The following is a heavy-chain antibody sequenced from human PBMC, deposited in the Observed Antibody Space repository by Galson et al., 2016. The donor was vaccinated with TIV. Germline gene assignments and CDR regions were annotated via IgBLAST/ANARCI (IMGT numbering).Heavy chain of an antibody. CDR1: GYTFTGNY. CDR2: ITPKSGDT. D-gene: IGHD4-17*01. J-gene: IGHJ6*02. V-gene: IGHV1-2*04. CDR3: ARLVYGSSALAV. Sequence: SVKVSCKASGYTFTGNYMHWVRQAPGQGLEWMGWITPKSGDTSYAQKFQDWVNMTRDMSISTVYMELSRLRSADPAVDYCARLVYGSSALAVWGQVTTVTVS.